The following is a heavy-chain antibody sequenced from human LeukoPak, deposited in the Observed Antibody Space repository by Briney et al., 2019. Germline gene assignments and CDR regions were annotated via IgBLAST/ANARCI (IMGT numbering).Heavy chain of an antibody. Sequence: ASVKVSCKASGGTFSSYIITWVRQAPGQGLEWMGGIIPLFNTPNYAQKFQGRVTITTDDSTRTSYVELRSLRSEDTAVYYCARVDRYYFYMDVWGKGTTVTVSS. CDR3: ARVDRYYFYMDV. J-gene: IGHJ6*03. CDR2: IIPLFNTP. CDR1: GGTFSSYI. V-gene: IGHV1-69*05.